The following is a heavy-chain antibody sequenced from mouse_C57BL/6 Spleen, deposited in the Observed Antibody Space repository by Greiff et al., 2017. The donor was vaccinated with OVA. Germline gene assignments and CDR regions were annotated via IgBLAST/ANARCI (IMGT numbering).Heavy chain of an antibody. D-gene: IGHD2-4*01. Sequence: EVKLVESEGGLVQPGSSMKLSCTASGFTFSDYYMAWVRQVPEKGLDWVANINYDGSSTYYLDSLKSRFIISRDNAKNILYLQMSSLKSEDTATYYCAREGGLRRYFDDWGQGTTLTVSS. CDR3: AREGGLRRYFDD. CDR1: GFTFSDYY. CDR2: INYDGSST. J-gene: IGHJ2*01. V-gene: IGHV5-16*01.